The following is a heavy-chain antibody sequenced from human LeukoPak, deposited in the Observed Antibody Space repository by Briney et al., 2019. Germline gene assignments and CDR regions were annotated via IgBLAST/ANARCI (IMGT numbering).Heavy chain of an antibody. J-gene: IGHJ4*02. Sequence: PGGSLRLSCAASGFTFSSYWMHWVRQAPGKGLVWVSRINSDGSSTSYADSVKGRFTISRDNAKNTLYLQMNSLRAEDTAVYYCARGKSHSYYFDYWGQGTLVTVSS. D-gene: IGHD2-15*01. V-gene: IGHV3-74*01. CDR3: ARGKSHSYYFDY. CDR2: INSDGSST. CDR1: GFTFSSYW.